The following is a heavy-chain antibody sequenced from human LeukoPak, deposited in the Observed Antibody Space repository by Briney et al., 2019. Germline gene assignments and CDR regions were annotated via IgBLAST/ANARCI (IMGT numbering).Heavy chain of an antibody. V-gene: IGHV3-23*01. Sequence: GSLRLSCAASGFTFSSNGMSWVRKAPGKGLEWVSSISGSGDKTYYADSVKGRFTISRDNSKSTMYLQMNSLRAEDTAVYHCAKTNGYYDLWGQGTLVIVSS. D-gene: IGHD3-22*01. CDR1: GFTFSSNG. CDR3: AKTNGYYDL. CDR2: ISGSGDKT. J-gene: IGHJ4*02.